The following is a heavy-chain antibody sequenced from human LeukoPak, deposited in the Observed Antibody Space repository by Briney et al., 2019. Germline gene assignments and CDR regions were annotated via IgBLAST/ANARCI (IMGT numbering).Heavy chain of an antibody. Sequence: GGSLRLSCAASGVTVSNDYMSWVRQAPGKGLEWVSVIYSGGSTYYTDSVKGRFTTSRDNSKNTLYLQMNSLRAEDTAVYYCARDGPYYYDSSAKKGHYWGQGTLVTVSS. CDR1: GVTVSNDY. CDR2: IYSGGST. D-gene: IGHD3-22*01. J-gene: IGHJ4*02. CDR3: ARDGPYYYDSSAKKGHY. V-gene: IGHV3-66*01.